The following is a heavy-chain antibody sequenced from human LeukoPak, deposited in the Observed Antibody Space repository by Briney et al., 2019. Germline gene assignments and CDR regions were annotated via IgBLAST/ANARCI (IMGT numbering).Heavy chain of an antibody. J-gene: IGHJ6*02. D-gene: IGHD2-2*01. CDR3: AKDWASPVVVPAAILGPIYGMDV. Sequence: GGSLRLSCAASGFIFSNYGMNWVRQAPGQGLEWVAAISASGSATSYADSVRGRFTISRDNSKSTTYLQMNSLRAEDTAVFYCAKDWASPVVVPAAILGPIYGMDVWGQGTTVTVSS. CDR1: GFIFSNYG. V-gene: IGHV3-23*01. CDR2: ISASGSAT.